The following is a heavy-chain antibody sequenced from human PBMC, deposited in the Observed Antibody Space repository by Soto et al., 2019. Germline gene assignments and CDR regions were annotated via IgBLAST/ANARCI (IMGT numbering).Heavy chain of an antibody. CDR2: LSGGGSTT. CDR3: AKGPEYDILTGCDY. J-gene: IGHJ4*02. Sequence: VQLLESGGGFVQPGASLRLSCAASGFTFSLSAMSWVRQAPGRGLDWVSSLSGGGSTTDYADSVKGRFTISRDNSKNTVHLQMNSLRAEDTAVYYCAKGPEYDILTGCDYWGQGALVTVSS. CDR1: GFTFSLSA. V-gene: IGHV3-23*01. D-gene: IGHD3-9*01.